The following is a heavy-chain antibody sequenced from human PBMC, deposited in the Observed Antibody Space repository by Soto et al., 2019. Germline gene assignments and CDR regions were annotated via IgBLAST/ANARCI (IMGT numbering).Heavy chain of an antibody. J-gene: IGHJ4*02. D-gene: IGHD4-4*01. CDR1: GFTFTNYA. Sequence: ASVKVSCKASGFTFTNYAIQWVRQAPGQSLEWMGWINAGNGDTTYSQQFQGRVTISRDTSATTAYMELSSLRSEDTAVYYCAREDVTTVMGFNYWGQGALVTVSS. CDR3: AREDVTTVMGFNY. V-gene: IGHV1-3*01. CDR2: INAGNGDT.